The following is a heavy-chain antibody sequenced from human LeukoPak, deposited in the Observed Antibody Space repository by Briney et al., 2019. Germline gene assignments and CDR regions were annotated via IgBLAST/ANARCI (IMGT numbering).Heavy chain of an antibody. CDR1: GGSISSYY. J-gene: IGHJ4*02. Sequence: SETLSLTCTVSGGSISSYYWSWIRQPPGTGLEWIGYIYYSGSTNYNPSLKSRVTISVDTSKNQFSLKLSSVTAADTAVYYCARVRRGGFFDYWGQGTLVTVSS. CDR2: IYYSGST. D-gene: IGHD3-10*01. V-gene: IGHV4-59*01. CDR3: ARVRRGGFFDY.